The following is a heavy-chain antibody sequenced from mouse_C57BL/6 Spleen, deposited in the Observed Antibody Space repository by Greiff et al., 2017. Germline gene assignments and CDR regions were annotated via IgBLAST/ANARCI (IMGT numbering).Heavy chain of an antibody. CDR3: ARGTDYGFWFAY. J-gene: IGHJ3*01. Sequence: QVQLKQPGAELVRPGTSVKLSCKASGYTFTSYWMHWVKQRPGQGLEWIGVIDPSDSYTNYNQKFKGKATLTVDTSSSTAYMQLSSLTSEDSAVYYCARGTDYGFWFAYWGQGTLVTVSA. D-gene: IGHD2-2*01. CDR1: GYTFTSYW. CDR2: IDPSDSYT. V-gene: IGHV1-59*01.